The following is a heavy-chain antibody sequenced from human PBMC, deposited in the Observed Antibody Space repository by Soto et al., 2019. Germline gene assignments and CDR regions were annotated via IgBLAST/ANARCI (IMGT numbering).Heavy chain of an antibody. CDR2: IWYDGSNK. D-gene: IGHD6-13*01. CDR3: ARWGIAAGDY. V-gene: IGHV3-33*01. J-gene: IGHJ4*02. CDR1: GFTFSSYG. Sequence: QVQLVESGGGVVQPGRSLRLSCAASGFTFSSYGMHWVRQAPGKGLEWVAVIWYDGSNKYYADSVKGRFTISRDNSKNTLYLQMNSLRAEYTAVYYCARWGIAAGDYWGQGNLFTFSS.